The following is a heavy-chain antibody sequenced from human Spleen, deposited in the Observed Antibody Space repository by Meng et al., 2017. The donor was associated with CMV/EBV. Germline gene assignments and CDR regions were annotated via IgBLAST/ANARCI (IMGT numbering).Heavy chain of an antibody. V-gene: IGHV3-30*04. D-gene: IGHD5-18*01. J-gene: IGHJ6*02. CDR2: ISYDGSYK. Sequence: GGSLRLSCAASGFTFSSYAMHWVRQAPGKGLEWVAVISYDGSYKYYADSVKGRFTISRDNSKNTLYLQMNSLRAEDTAVYYCARERGEYSYDTRYYYYGMDVWGQGTTVTVSS. CDR1: GFTFSSYA. CDR3: ARERGEYSYDTRYYYYGMDV.